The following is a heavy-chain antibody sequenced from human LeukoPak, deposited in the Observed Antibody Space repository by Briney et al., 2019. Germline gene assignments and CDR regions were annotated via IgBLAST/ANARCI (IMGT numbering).Heavy chain of an antibody. CDR1: GGSFSGYY. J-gene: IGHJ6*03. D-gene: IGHD6-13*01. Sequence: PSETLSLTCAVYGGSFSGYYWSWIRQPPGKGLEWIGEINHSGSTNYNPSLKSRVTISVDTSKNQFSLKLSSVTAADTAVYYCARVRSYAAYYYYYMDVWGKGTTVTVSS. V-gene: IGHV4-34*01. CDR3: ARVRSYAAYYYYYMDV. CDR2: INHSGST.